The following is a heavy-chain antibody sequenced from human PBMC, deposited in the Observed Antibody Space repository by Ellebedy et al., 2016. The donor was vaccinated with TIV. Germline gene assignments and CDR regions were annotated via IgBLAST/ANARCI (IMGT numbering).Heavy chain of an antibody. CDR1: GYTLTELS. J-gene: IGHJ6*02. CDR2: FDPEDGET. D-gene: IGHD3-10*01. V-gene: IGHV1-24*01. CDR3: ATGPMVRGGTDYYYYGMDV. Sequence: ASVKVSCKVSGYTLTELSMHWVRQAPGKGLEWMGGFDPEDGETIYAQKFQGRVTMTEDTSTDTAYMELSSLRSEDTAVYYCATGPMVRGGTDYYYYGMDVWGQGTTVTVSS.